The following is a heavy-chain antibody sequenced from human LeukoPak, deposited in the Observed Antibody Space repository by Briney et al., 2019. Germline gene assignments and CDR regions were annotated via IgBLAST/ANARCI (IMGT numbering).Heavy chain of an antibody. CDR2: IIPILGIT. V-gene: IGHV1-69*04. J-gene: IGHJ4*02. Sequence: ASVKVSCKASGGTFRSYAISWVREAPGQGLEWMGRIIPILGITNYAQKFQGRVTITADKSTSTAYMELSSLRSEDTAVYYCARDRGTGTTWSCSDYWGQGTLVTVSS. CDR3: ARDRGTGTTWSCSDY. CDR1: GGTFRSYA. D-gene: IGHD1-7*01.